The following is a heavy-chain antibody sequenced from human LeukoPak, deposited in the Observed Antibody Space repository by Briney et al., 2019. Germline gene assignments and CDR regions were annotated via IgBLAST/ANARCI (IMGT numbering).Heavy chain of an antibody. CDR3: ARDRYSSSHATDY. J-gene: IGHJ4*02. V-gene: IGHV3-74*01. CDR1: GFTFSSYW. D-gene: IGHD6-13*01. CDR2: INTDGIST. Sequence: GGSLRLSCAASGFTFSSYWMHWVRHAPGKGLVGVSRINTDGISTSYADSVKGRFTISRDNAKNTLYLQMNSLRAEDTAVYYCARDRYSSSHATDYWGQGTLVTVSS.